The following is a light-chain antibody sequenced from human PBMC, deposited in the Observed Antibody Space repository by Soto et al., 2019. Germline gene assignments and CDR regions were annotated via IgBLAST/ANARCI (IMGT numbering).Light chain of an antibody. CDR3: QQYCSSPWT. V-gene: IGKV3-20*01. Sequence: ESVLTQSPATLSLSPGERATLSCRASQSVSSSYLAWYQQKPGQAPRLLIYGASSRATGIPDRFSGSGSGTDFTLTIIRLEPEDFAVYYCQQYCSSPWTVAQGPKVDIK. CDR2: GAS. CDR1: QSVSSSY. J-gene: IGKJ1*01.